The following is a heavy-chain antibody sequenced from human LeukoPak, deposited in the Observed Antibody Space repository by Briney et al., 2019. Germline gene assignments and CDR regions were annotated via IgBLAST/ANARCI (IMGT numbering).Heavy chain of an antibody. CDR2: ISYDGSNK. V-gene: IGHV3-30-3*01. J-gene: IGHJ3*02. D-gene: IGHD2-21*02. CDR1: GFTFSSYA. Sequence: PGRSLRLSCAASGFTFSSYAMHWVRQAPGKGLDGVAVISYDGSNKYYADSVKGRFTISRDNSKNTLSLQMNSLRAEDTAVYYCARRQAIVVVTAEYAFDIWGQGTMVTVSS. CDR3: ARRQAIVVVTAEYAFDI.